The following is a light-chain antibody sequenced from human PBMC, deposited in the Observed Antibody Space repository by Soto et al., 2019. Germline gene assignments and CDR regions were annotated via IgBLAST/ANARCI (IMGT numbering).Light chain of an antibody. CDR3: ATWDDSLSGWV. J-gene: IGLJ3*02. V-gene: IGLV1-44*01. CDR2: GNS. Sequence: QSVLTQPPSASGNPGQRVTISCSGSTSNVGSSAVNWYQHIPGTAPKLLIFGNSQRPTGVPDRFSGSKSGTSASLAISGLQSEDEADYYCATWDDSLSGWVFGGGTKLTVL. CDR1: TSNVGSSA.